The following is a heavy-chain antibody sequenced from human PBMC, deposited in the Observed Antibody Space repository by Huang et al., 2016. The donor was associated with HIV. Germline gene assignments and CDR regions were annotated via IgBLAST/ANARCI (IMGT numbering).Heavy chain of an antibody. CDR1: GGSSTGNY. Sequence: QMQLQQRGAGLLKPSETLSLTCGVSGGSSTGNYLTWIRQAPGKGLAWIGEVNDSGATNYTPSLNGRVTISLDKSNRELSLNLRSVTAADTAVYYCARQWTILEWLLGLDVWGQGTTVIVSS. CDR3: ARQWTILEWLLGLDV. V-gene: IGHV4-34*02. D-gene: IGHD3-3*01. J-gene: IGHJ6*02. CDR2: VNDSGAT.